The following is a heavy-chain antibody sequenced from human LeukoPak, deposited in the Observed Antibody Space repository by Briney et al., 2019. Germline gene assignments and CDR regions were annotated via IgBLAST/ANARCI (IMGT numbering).Heavy chain of an antibody. D-gene: IGHD3-22*01. CDR2: INPKIADT. CDR1: GYTFNDFY. V-gene: IGHV1-2*02. J-gene: IGHJ4*02. CDR3: ARSLPYDNRNPHIDH. Sequence: ASVTVSCKASGYTFNDFYVHWVRQAPGQGLEWMGWINPKIADTIYAQSVRGRVTITRDTSIATAYLELSSLRSDDTAAYYCARSLPYDNRNPHIDHWGQGTLITVSS.